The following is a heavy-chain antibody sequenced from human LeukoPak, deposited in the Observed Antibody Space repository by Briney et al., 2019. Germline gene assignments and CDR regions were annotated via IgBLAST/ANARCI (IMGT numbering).Heavy chain of an antibody. V-gene: IGHV1-2*02. J-gene: IGHJ4*02. D-gene: IGHD3-3*01. CDR1: GYTFTNYY. Sequence: ASVKVCCKASGYTFTNYYIHWVRQAPGQGLEWMGGINPNSGGTIYAQKFQGRVTVTRDTSLTTAYMELSRLRSDDTAVYYCARDGETNDFWSPYVPLVFDYWGQGTLVTVSS. CDR3: ARDGETNDFWSPYVPLVFDY. CDR2: INPNSGGT.